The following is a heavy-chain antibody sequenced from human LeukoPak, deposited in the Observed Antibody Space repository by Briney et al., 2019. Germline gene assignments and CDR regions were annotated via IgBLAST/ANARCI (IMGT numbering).Heavy chain of an antibody. J-gene: IGHJ4*02. D-gene: IGHD1-26*01. CDR2: IYYSGST. Sequence: SETLSLTCTVSGGSISSYYWSWIRQPPGKGLEWIGYIYYSGSTDYNPSLKSQVTISVDTSKNQFSLKLSSVTAADTAVYHCARISGSYLPLDYWGQGTLVTVSS. CDR1: GGSISSYY. CDR3: ARISGSYLPLDY. V-gene: IGHV4-59*01.